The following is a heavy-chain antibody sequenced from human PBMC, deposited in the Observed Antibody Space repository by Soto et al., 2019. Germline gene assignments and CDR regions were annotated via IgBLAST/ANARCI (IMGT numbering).Heavy chain of an antibody. CDR1: GGSFSGYY. CDR2: INHSGVT. CDR3: ARFSGSYYYAMDV. J-gene: IGHJ6*02. V-gene: IGHV4-34*01. Sequence: SETLSLTCAVYGGSFSGYYWSWIRQPPGKGLEWIGEINHSGVTNYKPSLKRRVTISVDTSKNQFSLQLKSVTAADMALYYCARFSGSYYYAMDVWGQGSTVTVSS. D-gene: IGHD6-19*01.